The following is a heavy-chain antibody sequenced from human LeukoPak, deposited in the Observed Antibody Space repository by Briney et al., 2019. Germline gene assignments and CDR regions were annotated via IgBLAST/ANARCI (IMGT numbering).Heavy chain of an antibody. V-gene: IGHV3-74*01. Sequence: PGGSLRLSCAASGFTFSSYLMHWVRQVPGKGLVWVARINPGGSSITYADSVKGRFTISRDNAKNTLYLQMDSLRAEDTGVYYCARGNQADDYWGQGTLVTVSS. CDR3: ARGNQADDY. J-gene: IGHJ4*02. CDR1: GFTFSSYL. D-gene: IGHD1-14*01. CDR2: INPGGSSI.